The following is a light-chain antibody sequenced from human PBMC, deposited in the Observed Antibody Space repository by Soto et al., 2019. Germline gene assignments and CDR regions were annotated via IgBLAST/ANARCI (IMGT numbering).Light chain of an antibody. J-gene: IGLJ1*01. CDR2: ANI. V-gene: IGLV1-40*01. CDR1: SSNNGTGYD. CDR3: QSYDSSLSGYV. Sequence: QSVLTQPPSVSGAPGQRVTISCTGSSSNNGTGYDVHWYQQLPGTAPKLLIYANINRPSGVPDRFSGSKSGTSASLAITGLQAEDESDYYCQSYDSSLSGYVFGAGTKVTVL.